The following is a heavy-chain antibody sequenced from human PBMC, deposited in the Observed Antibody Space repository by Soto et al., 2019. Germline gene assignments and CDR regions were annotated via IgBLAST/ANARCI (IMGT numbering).Heavy chain of an antibody. Sequence: SETLCLTCTVSGGSISSSGYYWGWIRQPPGKGLEWIGSIYYSGSTYYNPSLKSRVTISVDTSKNQFSLKLSSVTAADTAVYYCARREMVRGVIKFDPWGQGTLVTVSS. J-gene: IGHJ5*02. D-gene: IGHD3-10*01. CDR3: ARREMVRGVIKFDP. V-gene: IGHV4-39*01. CDR1: GGSISSSGYY. CDR2: IYYSGST.